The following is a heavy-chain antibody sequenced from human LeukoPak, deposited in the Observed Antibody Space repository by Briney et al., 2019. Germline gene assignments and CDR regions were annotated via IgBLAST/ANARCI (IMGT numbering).Heavy chain of an antibody. CDR1: GDSVSSNSAA. CDR2: TYYRSKWYN. CDR3: AIEIWKRNSYYGMDV. D-gene: IGHD1-1*01. Sequence: SQTLSLTCGISGDSVSSNSAAWNWIRQSPSRGLEWLGRTYYRSKWYNDYAVSVKSRITVNPDTSKNQFSLQLNSVTPEDTAIYYCAIEIWKRNSYYGMDVWGQGTTVTVSS. J-gene: IGHJ6*02. V-gene: IGHV6-1*01.